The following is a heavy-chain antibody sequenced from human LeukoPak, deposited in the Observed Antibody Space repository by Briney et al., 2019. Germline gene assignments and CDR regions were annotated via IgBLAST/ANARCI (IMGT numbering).Heavy chain of an antibody. CDR2: IKQDGSEK. J-gene: IGHJ4*02. Sequence: GGSLRLSCAASGFTFSSYWMSWVRQAPGKGLEWVANIKQDGSEKYYVDSVKGRFTISRDNSKNTLYLQMNSLRAEDTAVYYCAKDRVQLWSEYYFDYWGQGTLVTVSS. D-gene: IGHD5-18*01. CDR3: AKDRVQLWSEYYFDY. CDR1: GFTFSSYW. V-gene: IGHV3-7*01.